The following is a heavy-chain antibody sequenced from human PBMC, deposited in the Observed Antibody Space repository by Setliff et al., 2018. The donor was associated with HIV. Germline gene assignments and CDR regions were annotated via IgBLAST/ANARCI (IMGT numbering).Heavy chain of an antibody. Sequence: ASVKVSCKASGYIFTSYYMHWVRQAPGQGLEWLGVINPSGGSTDYAQTFKDRVTMTKDTSTATVNMELRSLTSDGTAVYYCARGGIAAADKRDINFWGQGTMVTVSS. CDR3: ARGGIAAADKRDINF. CDR2: INPSGGST. D-gene: IGHD6-13*01. CDR1: GYIFTSYY. J-gene: IGHJ3*01. V-gene: IGHV1-46*01.